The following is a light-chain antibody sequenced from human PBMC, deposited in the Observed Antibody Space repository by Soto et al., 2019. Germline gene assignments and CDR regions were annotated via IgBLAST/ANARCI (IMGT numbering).Light chain of an antibody. CDR3: SSYTSSSTRV. CDR1: SSDVGGYNY. V-gene: IGLV2-14*01. CDR2: EVS. J-gene: IGLJ1*01. Sequence: QSALTQPASVSGSPGQSITISCTGTSSDVGGYNYVSWYQQHPGRAPKLIIFEVSNRPSGVSNRFSGSKSGNTASLTISGLHAEDEADSYCSSYTSSSTRVFGTGTKLTVL.